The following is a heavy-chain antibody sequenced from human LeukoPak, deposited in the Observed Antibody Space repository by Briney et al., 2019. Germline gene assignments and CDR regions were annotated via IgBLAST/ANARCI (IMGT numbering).Heavy chain of an antibody. CDR2: IYYSGST. D-gene: IGHD3-10*01. Sequence: SETLSLTCTVSGGSISSYYWSWIRQPPGKGLEWIGYIYYSGSTSYNPSLKSRVTISVDTSKNQFSLKLSSVTAADTAVYYCARLTKNDSGSFRFGKKKRGYMDVWGKGTTVTISS. V-gene: IGHV4-59*12. J-gene: IGHJ6*03. CDR1: GGSISSYY. CDR3: ARLTKNDSGSFRFGKKKRGYMDV.